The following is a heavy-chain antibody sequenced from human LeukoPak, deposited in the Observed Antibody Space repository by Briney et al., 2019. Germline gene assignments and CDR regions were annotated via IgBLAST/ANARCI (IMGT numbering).Heavy chain of an antibody. V-gene: IGHV1-2*02. J-gene: IGHJ4*02. CDR2: INPNSGGT. D-gene: IGHD6-13*01. Sequence: GSAVKVSCKASGYTFTGYYMHWVRQAPGQGLEWMGWINPNSGGTNYAQKFQGRVTMTRDTSISTAYMELSRLRSDDTAVYYCARPPRRIAAAGTESRYFDCWGQGTLVTVSS. CDR3: ARPPRRIAAAGTESRYFDC. CDR1: GYTFTGYY.